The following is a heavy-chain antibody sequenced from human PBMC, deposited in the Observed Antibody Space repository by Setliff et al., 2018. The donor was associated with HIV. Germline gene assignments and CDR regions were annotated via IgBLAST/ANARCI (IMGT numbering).Heavy chain of an antibody. Sequence: ASVKVSCKASGYTSTSYDINWVRQATGQGLEWMGWMNPDSGNTGSAQRFQGRVTITRDTSASTAYMELSSLRSEDTAMYYCANGYSSGWYLVTAFDIWGRGTMVTVS. J-gene: IGHJ3*02. CDR2: MNPDSGNT. D-gene: IGHD6-19*01. CDR1: GYTSTSYD. V-gene: IGHV1-8*01. CDR3: ANGYSSGWYLVTAFDI.